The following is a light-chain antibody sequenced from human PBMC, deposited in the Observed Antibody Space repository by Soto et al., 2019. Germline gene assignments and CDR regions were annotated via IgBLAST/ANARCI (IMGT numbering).Light chain of an antibody. J-gene: IGKJ4*01. Sequence: DIQMTQSPTSLSAPVGDSVTITCRASQNIKKFLKWYQQKPGTAPKLLIYTASSVQAGFPSRFSGSVSGTDFILTISNLHPEDFATYSCQQAFSAPLTFGGGTRLEI. V-gene: IGKV1-39*01. CDR2: TAS. CDR3: QQAFSAPLT. CDR1: QNIKKF.